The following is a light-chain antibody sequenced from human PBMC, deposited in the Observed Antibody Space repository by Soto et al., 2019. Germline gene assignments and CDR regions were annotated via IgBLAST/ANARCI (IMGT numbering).Light chain of an antibody. CDR1: QIVSSSY. CDR2: GAS. Sequence: ESVLTQAPVTLSWSPGERATLSFMASQIVSSSYLAWYQQKPGQAPRLLIYGASSRATGIPDRFSGSGSGTDFTLTISRLEPEDFAVYYCQQYGSSPYFGQGTRLEIK. V-gene: IGKV3-20*01. J-gene: IGKJ5*01. CDR3: QQYGSSPY.